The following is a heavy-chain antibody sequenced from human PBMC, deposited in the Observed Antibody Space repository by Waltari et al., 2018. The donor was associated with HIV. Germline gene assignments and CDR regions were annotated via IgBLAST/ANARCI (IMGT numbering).Heavy chain of an antibody. D-gene: IGHD2-2*01. CDR1: GYNFTTYW. V-gene: IGHV5-51*01. J-gene: IGHJ6*02. CDR3: ARLGYCSSARCPSGYYYSYGMGV. CDR2: IYPVDSDT. Sequence: EVQLVQSGAEVKKPGESLKISCKGSGYNFTTYWIGCVRQMPGKGLEWMGIIYPVDSDTRYSPAFRGQVTISADKSMSTAYLQWSSLQASDTAIYYCARLGYCSSARCPSGYYYSYGMGVWGQGTTVTVSS.